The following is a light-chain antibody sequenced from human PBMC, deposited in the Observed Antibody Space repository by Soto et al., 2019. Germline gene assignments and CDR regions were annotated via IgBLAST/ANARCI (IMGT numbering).Light chain of an antibody. V-gene: IGKV3-20*01. Sequence: EIVLTQSPGTLSLSPGERATLSCRASQSVRSGYLAWYQQKPGQAPRLLIYGASSRATGIPDGFSGSGSGTDFTLTIRRLETEDFAVYYCQQYGGSPQTFGQGTKVEI. CDR2: GAS. J-gene: IGKJ1*01. CDR3: QQYGGSPQT. CDR1: QSVRSGY.